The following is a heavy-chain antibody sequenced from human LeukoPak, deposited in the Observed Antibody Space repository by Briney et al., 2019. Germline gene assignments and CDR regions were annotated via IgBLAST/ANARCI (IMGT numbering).Heavy chain of an antibody. Sequence: GGSLRLSCAASGFTFSSYSMNWVRQAPGKGLEWVSSISSSSSYIYYADSVKGRFTISRDNAKNSLYLQMNSLRAEDTAVYYCAKTEYSSSSGFDYWGQGTLVTVSS. V-gene: IGHV3-21*04. CDR3: AKTEYSSSSGFDY. D-gene: IGHD6-6*01. CDR2: ISSSSSYI. CDR1: GFTFSSYS. J-gene: IGHJ4*02.